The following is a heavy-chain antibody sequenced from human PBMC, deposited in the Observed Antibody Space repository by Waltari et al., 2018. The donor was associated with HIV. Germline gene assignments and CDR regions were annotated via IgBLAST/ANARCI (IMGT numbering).Heavy chain of an antibody. Sequence: EVQLVESGGGLVQPGGSLRLSCAASGFTFSSYSMNWVRQAPGKGLEWVSYISSSSSTIYYADSVKGRFTISRDNAKNSLYLQMNSLRDEDTAVYYCARVPGGSGSHYFDYWGQGTLVTVSS. CDR2: ISSSSSTI. CDR3: ARVPGGSGSHYFDY. V-gene: IGHV3-48*02. J-gene: IGHJ4*02. CDR1: GFTFSSYS. D-gene: IGHD3-10*01.